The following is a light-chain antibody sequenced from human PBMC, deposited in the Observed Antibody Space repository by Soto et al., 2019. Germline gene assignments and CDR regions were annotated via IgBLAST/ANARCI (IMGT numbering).Light chain of an antibody. CDR2: ASS. J-gene: IGKJ4*01. CDR3: QQYYHWGLS. CDR1: QNVATN. V-gene: IGKV3D-15*01. Sequence: VMTQSPANLSVSPGEGVTLFCRASQNVATNLAWYQLKPGQAPRLLIHASSTRAAGIPGTFSGSGFGTQFSLTISSVQSEDSAVYYCQQYYHWGLSFGGGTKVDIK.